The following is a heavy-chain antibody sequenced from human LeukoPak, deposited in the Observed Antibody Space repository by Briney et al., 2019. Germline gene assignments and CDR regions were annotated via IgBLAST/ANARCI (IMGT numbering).Heavy chain of an antibody. CDR2: ISGSGGST. J-gene: IGHJ4*02. CDR1: GFTFSSYA. V-gene: IGHV3-23*01. CDR3: AKRSIVFDY. D-gene: IGHD2/OR15-2a*01. Sequence: GGSLRLSCAASGFTFSSYAMSWVREAPGKGLEWVSAISGSGGSTYYADSVRGRFTISRVNSKNTLYLQMNSLRAEDTAVYYCAKRSIVFDYWGQGTLVTVSS.